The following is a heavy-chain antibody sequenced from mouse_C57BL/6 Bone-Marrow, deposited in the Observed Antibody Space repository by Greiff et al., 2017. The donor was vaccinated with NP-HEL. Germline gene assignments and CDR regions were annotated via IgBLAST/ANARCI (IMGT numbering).Heavy chain of an antibody. D-gene: IGHD2-2*01. CDR1: GYSITSGYY. Sequence: EVKLMESGPGLVKPSQSLSLTCSVTGYSITSGYYWNWIRQFPGNKLEWMGYISYDGSNNYNPSLKNRISITRDTSKNQFFLKLNSVTTEDTATYYCASAGGMVTTGDYWGQGTTLTVSS. CDR2: ISYDGSN. CDR3: ASAGGMVTTGDY. V-gene: IGHV3-6*01. J-gene: IGHJ2*01.